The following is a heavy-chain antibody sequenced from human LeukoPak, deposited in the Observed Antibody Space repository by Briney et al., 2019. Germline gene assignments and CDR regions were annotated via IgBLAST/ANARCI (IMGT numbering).Heavy chain of an antibody. CDR2: IANDGSRK. V-gene: IGHV3-30*18. J-gene: IGHJ4*02. D-gene: IGHD3-10*01. CDR3: AKDAGSYGLDF. Sequence: GGSLRLSCAGSGFTFSRNGMHWVRQAPGQGLEWVAGIANDGSRKHYADSVKGRFTISRDNSKNTMYLQMDSLRAEETALYYCAKDAGSYGLDFWGQGVLVTVSP. CDR1: GFTFSRNG.